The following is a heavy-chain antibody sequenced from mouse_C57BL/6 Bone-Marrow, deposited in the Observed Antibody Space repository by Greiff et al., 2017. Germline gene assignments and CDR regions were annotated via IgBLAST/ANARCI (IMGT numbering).Heavy chain of an antibody. V-gene: IGHV1-54*01. CDR1: GYAFTNYL. J-gene: IGHJ2*01. Sequence: QVQLQQSGAELVRPGTSVKVSCKASGYAFTNYLIEWVKQRPGQGLEWIGVINPGSGGTNYNEKFKGKATLTADKSSSTAYMQLSSLTSEDSAVSYGAREAGSLSPVYYFDDWGQGTTVTVSS. CDR2: INPGSGGT. CDR3: AREAGSLSPVYYFDD.